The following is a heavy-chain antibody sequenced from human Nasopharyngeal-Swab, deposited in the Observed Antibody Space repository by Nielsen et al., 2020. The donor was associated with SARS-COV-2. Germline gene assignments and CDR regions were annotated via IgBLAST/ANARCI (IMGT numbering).Heavy chain of an antibody. D-gene: IGHD1-26*01. V-gene: IGHV3-66*01. CDR3: ARLRWELLPDAFDI. J-gene: IGHJ3*02. CDR2: IYSGGST. Sequence: GESLKISCAASGFTVSSNYMSWVRQAPRKGLEWVSVIYSGGSTYYADSVKGRFTISRDNSKNTLYLQMNSLRAEDTAVYYCARLRWELLPDAFDIWGQGTMVTVSS. CDR1: GFTVSSNY.